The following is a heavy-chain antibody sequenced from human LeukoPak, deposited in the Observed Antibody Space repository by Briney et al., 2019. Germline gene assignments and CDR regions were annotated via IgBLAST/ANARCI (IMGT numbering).Heavy chain of an antibody. CDR3: AKAPRFLEWLLLR. J-gene: IGHJ4*02. D-gene: IGHD3-3*01. V-gene: IGHV3-43*01. Sequence: PGGALRVSCAASGFTFDDYTMHWVRQAPGEGLEWVSLICWDGGITYYAHSVKGRFTISRDNSKNPLYLQMNSLRTEDTALYYCAKAPRFLEWLLLRWGQGTLVTVSS. CDR2: ICWDGGIT. CDR1: GFTFDDYT.